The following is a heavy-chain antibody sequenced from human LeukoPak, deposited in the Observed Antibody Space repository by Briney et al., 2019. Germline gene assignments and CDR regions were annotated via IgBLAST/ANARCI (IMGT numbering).Heavy chain of an antibody. CDR2: INPNSGGT. J-gene: IGHJ6*02. D-gene: IGHD2-15*01. V-gene: IGHV1-2*02. CDR3: ARDEESSGGSMDV. CDR1: GYTFTGYY. Sequence: GASVKVSCEASGYTFTGYYMHWVRQAPGQGLEWMGWINPNSGGTNYAQKFQGRVTMTRDTSISTAYMELSRLRSDDTAVYYCARDEESSGGSMDVWGQGTTVTVSS.